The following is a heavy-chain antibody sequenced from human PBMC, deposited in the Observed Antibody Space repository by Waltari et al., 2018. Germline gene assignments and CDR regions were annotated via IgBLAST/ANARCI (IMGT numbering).Heavy chain of an antibody. J-gene: IGHJ6*02. CDR1: GFTFKSFS. CDR2: ISHEGANE. D-gene: IGHD2-2*01. V-gene: IGHV3-30-3*02. CDR3: AKSRSLFYYYALDV. Sequence: QVQLVQSGGGVAQPGTSLRLSCTASGFTFKSFSMFWVRQAPGRGLEWVSLISHEGANEHYADSVKGRFTISRDSSKGALYLQMNNLRPEDTAVYFCAKSRSLFYYYALDVWGQGTTVVVSS.